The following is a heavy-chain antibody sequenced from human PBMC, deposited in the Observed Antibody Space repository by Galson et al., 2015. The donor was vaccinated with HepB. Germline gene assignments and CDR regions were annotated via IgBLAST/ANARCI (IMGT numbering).Heavy chain of an antibody. D-gene: IGHD1-20*01. V-gene: IGHV3-74*01. CDR1: GFTFSSYW. CDR3: ARPTGPITGGDYNWFGP. CDR2: INSDGSST. J-gene: IGHJ5*02. Sequence: SLRLSCAASGFTFSSYWMHWVRQAPGKGLVWVSRINSDGSSTSYADSVKGRFTISRDNAKNTLYLQMNSLRAEDTAVYYCARPTGPITGGDYNWFGPWGQGTLVTVSS.